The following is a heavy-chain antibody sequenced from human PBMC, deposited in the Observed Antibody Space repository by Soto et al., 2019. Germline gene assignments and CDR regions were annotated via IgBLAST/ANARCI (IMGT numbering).Heavy chain of an antibody. V-gene: IGHV3-23*01. D-gene: IGHD3-10*01. CDR2: ISGSGGST. J-gene: IGHJ6*03. CDR1: GFTFSSYA. CDR3: AKDPPLLWFGELLYMDV. Sequence: PGGSLRLSCAASGFTFSSYAMSWVRQAPGKGLEWVSAISGSGGSTYYADSVKGRFTISRDNSKNTLYLQMNSLRAEDTAVYYCAKDPPLLWFGELLYMDVWGKGTTVTVSS.